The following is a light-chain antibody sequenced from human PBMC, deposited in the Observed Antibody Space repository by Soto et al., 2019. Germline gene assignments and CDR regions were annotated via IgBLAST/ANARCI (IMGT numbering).Light chain of an antibody. Sequence: IVLTQSPGTLSLYPGDRATLSCRASQRVGTLYLAWYQQKPGQAPRLLISGTSTRATGIPDRFSGSASGTDFTLTISRLEPEDFAVYYCQQYGTSPRTFGQGTRV. CDR1: QRVGTLY. V-gene: IGKV3-20*01. CDR3: QQYGTSPRT. J-gene: IGKJ1*01. CDR2: GTS.